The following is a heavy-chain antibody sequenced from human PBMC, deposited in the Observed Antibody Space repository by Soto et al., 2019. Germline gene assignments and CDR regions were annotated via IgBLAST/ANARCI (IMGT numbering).Heavy chain of an antibody. CDR3: TREAGTRNN. J-gene: IGHJ4*02. V-gene: IGHV3-49*04. D-gene: IGHD1-7*01. Sequence: GGSLRLSCTASGFTFGDYAMSWVRQAPGKGLEWVGFIRSKAYGGTTEYAASVKGRFTISGDDSKSIAYLQMNSLKTEDTAVYYCTREAGTRNNWGQGTLATASS. CDR1: GFTFGDYA. CDR2: IRSKAYGGTT.